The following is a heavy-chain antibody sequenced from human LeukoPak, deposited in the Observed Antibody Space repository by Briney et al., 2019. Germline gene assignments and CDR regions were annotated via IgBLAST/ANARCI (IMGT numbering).Heavy chain of an antibody. D-gene: IGHD1-26*01. CDR2: IWYDGSKT. CDR1: GFIFSSYG. Sequence: PGGSLRLSCIGSGFIFSSYGMHWVRQAPGKGLEWVAIIWYDGSKTFYSDSVKGRFTVSRDNSKNTLYLQMNNVRGEDTAVYYCAEDKMVEKWELGDGVDMWGQGTMVTVSS. V-gene: IGHV3-33*06. J-gene: IGHJ3*02. CDR3: AEDKMVEKWELGDGVDM.